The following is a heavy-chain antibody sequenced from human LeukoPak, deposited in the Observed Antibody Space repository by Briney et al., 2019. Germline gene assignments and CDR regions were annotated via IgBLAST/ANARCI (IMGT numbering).Heavy chain of an antibody. D-gene: IGHD6-19*01. J-gene: IGHJ4*02. CDR1: GFTLSSYA. CDR2: TSSDGSNV. V-gene: IGHV3-30*18. CDR3: AKDANYIAVAGSYFDY. Sequence: GGSLRLSCVASGFTLSSYAMHWVRQAPGKGLEWVAVTSSDGSNVYYADSVKGRFTISRDNSKNTLYLQMNNLRVEDTSVYYCAKDANYIAVAGSYFDYWGQGTLVTVSS.